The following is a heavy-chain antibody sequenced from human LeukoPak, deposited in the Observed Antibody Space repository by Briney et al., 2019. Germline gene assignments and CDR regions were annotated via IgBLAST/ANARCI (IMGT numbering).Heavy chain of an antibody. V-gene: IGHV4-59*08. CDR2: VYYSGST. CDR3: ASAASGGVWYLDL. J-gene: IGHJ2*01. D-gene: IGHD3-16*01. CDR1: GRSISSYT. Sequence: PSETLSLTCTVSGRSISSYTSSWIRQPPGKALEWIGSVYYSGSTSYNPGLKIRVTISLDTSKNQFSRKLSSVTAADTAVYYCASAASGGVWYLDLWGGGTVVTVSS.